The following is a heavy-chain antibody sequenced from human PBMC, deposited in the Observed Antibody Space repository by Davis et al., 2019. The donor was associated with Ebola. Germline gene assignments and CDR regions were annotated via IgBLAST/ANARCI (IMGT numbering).Heavy chain of an antibody. Sequence: AASVKVSCKASGGTFSSYAISWVRQAPGQGLEWMGGIIPIFGTVNYAQKFQGRVTITADESTSTAYMELSNLRSEDTAVYYCARGGTLGYCSGGSCSSPWGQGTLVTVSS. D-gene: IGHD2-15*01. CDR2: IIPIFGTV. CDR1: GGTFSSYA. CDR3: ARGGTLGYCSGGSCSSP. V-gene: IGHV1-69*13. J-gene: IGHJ4*02.